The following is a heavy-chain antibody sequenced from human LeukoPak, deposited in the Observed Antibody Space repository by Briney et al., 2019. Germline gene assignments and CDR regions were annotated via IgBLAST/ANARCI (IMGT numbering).Heavy chain of an antibody. J-gene: IGHJ5*02. Sequence: ASVNVSCKASGYTFTGYYMHWVSQAPGQRLGCLGWIHLNSGGTNYAQKFQGRVTMRRDTSISTAYMELSRLRSDDTAVYYCARDSSPVELLWFGEHIGGWFDRWGQGTLVSVSS. CDR2: IHLNSGGT. CDR1: GYTFTGYY. V-gene: IGHV1-2*02. D-gene: IGHD3-10*01. CDR3: ARDSSPVELLWFGEHIGGWFDR.